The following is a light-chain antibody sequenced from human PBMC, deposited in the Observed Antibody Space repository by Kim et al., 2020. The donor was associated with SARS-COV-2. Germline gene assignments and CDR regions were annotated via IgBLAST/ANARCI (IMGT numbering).Light chain of an antibody. CDR3: QQYGDSVRT. J-gene: IGKJ1*01. CDR1: QSVSSSY. CDR2: VAS. Sequence: EIVLTRSPGTLSLSPGERATLSCRASQSVSSSYLAWYQQKPGQAPRLLIYVASSRAPGIPDRFSGSGSGTDFTLTISRLEPEDFAVYYCQQYGDSVRTFGQGTKLEI. V-gene: IGKV3-20*01.